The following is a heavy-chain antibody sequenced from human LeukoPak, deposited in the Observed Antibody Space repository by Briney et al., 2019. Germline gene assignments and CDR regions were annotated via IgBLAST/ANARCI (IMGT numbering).Heavy chain of an antibody. CDR1: AITFSTYE. CDR2: ITGSGDII. CDR3: AMEYYYGSGKDYMDV. Sequence: GGSLRLSCAASAITFSTYEMNWVRQAPGKGLEWVSYITGSGDIINYADSVKGRFTISRAKAANSMYLQRNSLRAEDTAVYYCAMEYYYGSGKDYMDVWGKGTMVTVSS. V-gene: IGHV3-48*03. J-gene: IGHJ6*03. D-gene: IGHD3-10*01.